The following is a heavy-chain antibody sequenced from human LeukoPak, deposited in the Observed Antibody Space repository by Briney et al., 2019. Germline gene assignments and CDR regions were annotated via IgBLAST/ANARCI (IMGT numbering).Heavy chain of an antibody. CDR1: GGTFSSYA. CDR2: IIPTFGTA. Sequence: SVKVSCKASGGTFSSYAISWVRQAPGQGLEWMGGIIPTFGTANYAQKFQGRVTITADESTSTAYMELSSLRSEDTAVYYCARVPSYDFWSGYYFDYWGQGTLVTVSS. D-gene: IGHD3-3*01. CDR3: ARVPSYDFWSGYYFDY. V-gene: IGHV1-69*13. J-gene: IGHJ4*02.